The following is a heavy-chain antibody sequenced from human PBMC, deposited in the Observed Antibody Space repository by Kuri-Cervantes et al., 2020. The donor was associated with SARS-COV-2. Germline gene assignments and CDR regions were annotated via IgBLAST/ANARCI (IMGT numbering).Heavy chain of an antibody. CDR3: ARHMPHIVVVAAAIYY. D-gene: IGHD2-2*01. Sequence: SDTLSLTGTVLGGSISSGSYYWSWIRQPAGKGLEWIGRIYTSGSTNYNPSLKSRVTISVDTLKNQFSRKLTSVTAAATAVYYCARHMPHIVVVAAAIYYWGQGTMVTVSS. CDR2: IYTSGST. J-gene: IGHJ4*02. V-gene: IGHV4-61*02. CDR1: GGSISSGSYY.